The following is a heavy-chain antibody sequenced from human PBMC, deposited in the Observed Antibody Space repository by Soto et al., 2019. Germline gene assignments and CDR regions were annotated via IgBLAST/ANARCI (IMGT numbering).Heavy chain of an antibody. V-gene: IGHV3-15*01. CDR3: TSGYDHEMKFDY. D-gene: IGHD5-12*01. CDR1: GFTFSKAW. CDR2: IKSKADGGTT. J-gene: IGHJ4*02. Sequence: PGGSLRLSCAASGFTFSKAWMSWARQAPGKGLEWIGRIKSKADGGTTEYAAPVKGRFTISRDDSKSIAYLQMNSLKTEDTAVYYCTSGYDHEMKFDYWGQGTLVTVSS.